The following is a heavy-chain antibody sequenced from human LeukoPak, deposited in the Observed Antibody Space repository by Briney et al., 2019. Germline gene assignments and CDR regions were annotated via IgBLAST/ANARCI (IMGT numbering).Heavy chain of an antibody. J-gene: IGHJ4*02. CDR2: MYYSGST. CDR3: ARGFQQLASL. Sequence: SETLSLTCTISGGSISSYYWSWIRQPPGKGLEWIGYMYYSGSTNYNPSLKSRVTISVDTSRNQFSLRLSSVTAADTAVYYCARGFQQLASLWGQGTLVSVSS. V-gene: IGHV4-59*01. CDR1: GGSISSYY. D-gene: IGHD6-13*01.